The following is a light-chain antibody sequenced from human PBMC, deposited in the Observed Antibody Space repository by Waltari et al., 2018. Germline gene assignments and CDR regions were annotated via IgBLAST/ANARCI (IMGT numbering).Light chain of an antibody. V-gene: IGKV3-11*01. J-gene: IGKJ2*01. CDR3: QQRSSWTPHT. Sequence: EIVLTQSPATLSLSPGETATLSCRASQSVGTYLAWYQQKPGQAPRLLIYDASNRATGIPDRFRGSRSGTDFTLTISSLEPEDFAVYYCQQRSSWTPHTFGQGARLEIK. CDR1: QSVGTY. CDR2: DAS.